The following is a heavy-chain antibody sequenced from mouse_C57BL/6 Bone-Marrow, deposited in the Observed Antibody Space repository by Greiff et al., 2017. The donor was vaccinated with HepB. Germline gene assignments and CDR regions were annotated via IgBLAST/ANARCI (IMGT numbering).Heavy chain of an antibody. CDR3: AKEITTVVATDYAMDY. Sequence: VQGVESGPGLVQPSQSLSITCTVSGFSLTSYGVHWVRQSPGKGLEWLGVIWRGGSTDYNAAFMSRLSITKDNSKSQVFFKMNSLQADDTAIYYCAKEITTVVATDYAMDYWGQGTSVTVSS. J-gene: IGHJ4*01. CDR2: IWRGGST. V-gene: IGHV2-5*01. CDR1: GFSLTSYG. D-gene: IGHD1-1*01.